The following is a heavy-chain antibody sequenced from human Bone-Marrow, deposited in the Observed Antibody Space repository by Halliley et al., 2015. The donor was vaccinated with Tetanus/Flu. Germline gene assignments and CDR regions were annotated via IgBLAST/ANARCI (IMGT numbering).Heavy chain of an antibody. V-gene: IGHV3-7*03. Sequence: QDGSESYYQDSVKGRFTISRDNARTSLYLQMNRLRVEDTAVYYCARGQFASGTLLHYFFGLDIWGQGTTVTVSS. CDR2: QDGSES. D-gene: IGHD3-10*01. J-gene: IGHJ6*02. CDR3: ARGQFASGTLLHYFFGLDI.